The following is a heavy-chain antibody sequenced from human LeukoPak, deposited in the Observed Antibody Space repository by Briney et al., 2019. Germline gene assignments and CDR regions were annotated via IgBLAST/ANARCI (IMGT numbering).Heavy chain of an antibody. CDR1: GFSVSSNY. D-gene: IGHD5-18*01. V-gene: IGHV3-53*01. J-gene: IGHJ4*02. CDR2: IYSVGST. Sequence: GGSLRLSCAASGFSVSSNYMSWVRQAPGKGLEWVSVIYSVGSTYYADSVKGRFTISRDNSKNTLYLQMNSLRAEDTAVYYCARAPTRGYSYGNFDYWGQGTLVTVSS. CDR3: ARAPTRGYSYGNFDY.